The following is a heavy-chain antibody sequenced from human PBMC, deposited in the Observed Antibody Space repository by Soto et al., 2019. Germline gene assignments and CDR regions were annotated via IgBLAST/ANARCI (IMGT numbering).Heavy chain of an antibody. CDR3: ARAIRIAALPNWFDP. Sequence: GASVKVSCKASGGTFSSYAISWVRQAPGQGLEWMGGIIPIFGTANYAQKFQGRVTITADESTSTAYMELSSLRSEDTAVYYCARAIRIAALPNWFDPWGQGTLVTVSS. CDR2: IIPIFGTA. CDR1: GGTFSSYA. V-gene: IGHV1-69*13. J-gene: IGHJ5*02. D-gene: IGHD6-6*01.